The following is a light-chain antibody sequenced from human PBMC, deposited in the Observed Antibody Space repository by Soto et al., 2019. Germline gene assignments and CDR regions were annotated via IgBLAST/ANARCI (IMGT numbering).Light chain of an antibody. CDR3: QQYNNWPFT. J-gene: IGKJ3*01. V-gene: IGKV3-15*01. Sequence: EIVMTQSPGTLSVSPGERATLSCRASQSVSSNLAWYQQKPGQAPRLLIYGASTRATGIPARFSGSGSGTEFTLTISSLQYEDFAVYYCQQYNNWPFTFGPGTKVDIK. CDR1: QSVSSN. CDR2: GAS.